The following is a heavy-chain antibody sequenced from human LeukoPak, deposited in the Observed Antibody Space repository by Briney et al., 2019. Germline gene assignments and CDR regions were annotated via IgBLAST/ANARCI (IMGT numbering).Heavy chain of an antibody. D-gene: IGHD2-8*01. J-gene: IGHJ4*02. CDR3: AVGQGVYGLDY. CDR1: GGSISSGGYY. V-gene: IGHV4-30-2*01. CDR2: IYHSGST. Sequence: SQTLSLTCTVSGGSISSGGYYWSWIRQPPGKGLEWIGYIYHSGSTYYNPSLKSRVTISVDRSKNQFSLKLSSVTAADTAVYYCAVGQGVYGLDYWGQGTLVTVSS.